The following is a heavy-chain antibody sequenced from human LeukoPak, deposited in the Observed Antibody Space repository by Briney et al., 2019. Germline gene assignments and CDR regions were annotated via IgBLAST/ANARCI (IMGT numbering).Heavy chain of an antibody. CDR1: GGTFSSYA. D-gene: IGHD3-22*01. J-gene: IGHJ5*02. V-gene: IGHV1-18*01. Sequence: PLASVKASCKASGGTFSSYAISWVRQAPGQGLEWMGWISAYNGNTNYAQKLQGRVTMTTDTSTSTAYMELRSLRSDDTAVYYCARIRDYYDIQWRSPDWFDPWGQGTLVTVSS. CDR2: ISAYNGNT. CDR3: ARIRDYYDIQWRSPDWFDP.